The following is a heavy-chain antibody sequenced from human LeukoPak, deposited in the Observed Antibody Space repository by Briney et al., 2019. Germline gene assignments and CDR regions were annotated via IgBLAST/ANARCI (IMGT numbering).Heavy chain of an antibody. CDR1: GYTFTNYD. Sequence: ASVKVSCKASGYTFTNYDINWVRQATGRGLEWMGWMNPNSANTGYSQKFQGRVTFTRDTSISTAYMELSSLRSEDTAVYFCARATVVAGYCTTTRCYKPFDIWGQGTMVTVSS. J-gene: IGHJ3*02. CDR3: ARATVVAGYCTTTRCYKPFDI. CDR2: MNPNSANT. D-gene: IGHD2-2*02. V-gene: IGHV1-8*03.